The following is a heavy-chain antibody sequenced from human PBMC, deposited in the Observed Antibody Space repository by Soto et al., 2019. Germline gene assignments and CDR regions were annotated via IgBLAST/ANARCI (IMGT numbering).Heavy chain of an antibody. J-gene: IGHJ4*02. Sequence: SETLSLTCTVSGGSISSGGYYWSWIRQHPGKGLEWIGYIYYSGSTYYNPSLKSRVTISVDTSKNQFSLKLSSVTAADTAVYYCARADRTLYDSSGYYHYWGQGTLVTVS. CDR3: ARADRTLYDSSGYYHY. V-gene: IGHV4-31*03. CDR1: GGSISSGGYY. D-gene: IGHD3-22*01. CDR2: IYYSGST.